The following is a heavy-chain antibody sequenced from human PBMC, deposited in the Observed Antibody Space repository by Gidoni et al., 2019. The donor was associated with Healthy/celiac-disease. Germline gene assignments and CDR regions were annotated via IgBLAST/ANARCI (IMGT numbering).Heavy chain of an antibody. CDR2: IYHSGST. CDR1: GGPLSSCGYS. J-gene: IGHJ4*02. CDR3: AREEAEGYYFDY. Sequence: QLQLQESGSGLVKPSQTLSLTCAVSGGPLSSCGYSWSWIRQPPGKGLEWIGYIYHSGSTYYNPSLKSRVTISVDRSKNQFSLKLSSVTAADTAVYYCAREEAEGYYFDYWGQGTLVTVSS. V-gene: IGHV4-30-2*01.